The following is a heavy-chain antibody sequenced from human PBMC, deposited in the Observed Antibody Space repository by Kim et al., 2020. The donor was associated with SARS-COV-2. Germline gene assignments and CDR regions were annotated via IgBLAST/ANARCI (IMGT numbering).Heavy chain of an antibody. D-gene: IGHD5-12*01. CDR2: IKSKTDGGTT. J-gene: IGHJ4*02. CDR1: GFTFSNAW. V-gene: IGHV3-15*01. Sequence: GGSLRLSCAASGFTFSNAWMSWVRQAPGKGLEWVGRIKSKTDGGTTDYSAPVKGRFTISRDDSKNTLYLQMNSLKTEDTAVYYCTTVPRRRDGYNHVDYWGQGTLVTVSS. CDR3: TTVPRRRDGYNHVDY.